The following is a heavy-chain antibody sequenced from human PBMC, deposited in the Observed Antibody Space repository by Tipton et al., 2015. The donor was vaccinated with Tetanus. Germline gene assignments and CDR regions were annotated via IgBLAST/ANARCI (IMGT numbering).Heavy chain of an antibody. V-gene: IGHV3-53*01. CDR3: AFRTNWRFSRVFDC. D-gene: IGHD1-20*01. J-gene: IGHJ4*02. Sequence: SLRLSCAASGVTVSGNYMSWVRQAPGKGLEWVSVIYTGGSADYTDSVKGRFTISRDNSNNSLSLQMNSLRIDDTAVYYCAFRTNWRFSRVFDCWGQGILVTVSS. CDR1: GVTVSGNY. CDR2: IYTGGSA.